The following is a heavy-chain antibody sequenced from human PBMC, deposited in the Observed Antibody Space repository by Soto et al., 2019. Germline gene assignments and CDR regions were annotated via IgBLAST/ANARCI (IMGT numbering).Heavy chain of an antibody. CDR3: ARGVNWVSRDAFDI. D-gene: IGHD7-27*01. Sequence: GGSLRLSCAASGFTFSSYSMNWVRQAPGKGLEWVSYISSSSSTIYYADSVKGRFTISRDNAKNSLYLQMNSLRDEDTAVYYCARGVNWVSRDAFDIWGQGTMVTVSS. CDR2: ISSSSSTI. V-gene: IGHV3-48*02. CDR1: GFTFSSYS. J-gene: IGHJ3*02.